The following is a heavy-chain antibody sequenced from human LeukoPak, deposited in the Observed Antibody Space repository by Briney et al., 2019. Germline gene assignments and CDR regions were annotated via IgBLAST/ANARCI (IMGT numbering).Heavy chain of an antibody. CDR2: IRYDGSNK. V-gene: IGHV3-30*02. D-gene: IGHD1-26*01. CDR1: GLTFSSYG. Sequence: GGSLRLSCAASGLTFSSYGMHWVRQAPGKGLEWVAFIRYDGSNKYYADSVKGRFTISRDNSKNTLYLQMNSLRAEDTAVYYCAKETRGSYSDYWGQGTLVTVSS. J-gene: IGHJ4*02. CDR3: AKETRGSYSDY.